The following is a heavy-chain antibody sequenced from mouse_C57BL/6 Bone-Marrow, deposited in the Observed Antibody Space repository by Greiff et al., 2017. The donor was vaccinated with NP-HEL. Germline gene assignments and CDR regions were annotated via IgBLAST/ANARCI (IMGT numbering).Heavy chain of an antibody. CDR1: GFNIKDDY. CDR2: IDPENGDT. D-gene: IGHD3-2*02. Sequence: EVQLQQSGAELVRPGASVKLSCTASGFNIKDDYMHWVKQRPEQGLEWIGWIDPENGDTEYASKFQGKATITADTSSNTAYLQLSSLTSEDTAVYYCTRQLRLLFAYWGQGTLVTVSA. V-gene: IGHV14-4*01. J-gene: IGHJ3*01. CDR3: TRQLRLLFAY.